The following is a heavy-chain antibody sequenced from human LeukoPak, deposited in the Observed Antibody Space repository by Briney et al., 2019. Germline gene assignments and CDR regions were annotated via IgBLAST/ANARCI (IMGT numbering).Heavy chain of an antibody. CDR1: GFIFNNYA. D-gene: IGHD5-12*01. CDR2: IIGSSGTT. CDR3: AKGAYDYIEIAYFDY. J-gene: IGHJ4*02. Sequence: GGSLLLSCVASGFIFNNYAMNWVRQAPGKGLEWVSLIIGSSGTTFYADSVKGRFTISRDKSKSTLYLQMNSLRAEDTAVYYCAKGAYDYIEIAYFDYWGQGSLVTVSS. V-gene: IGHV3-23*01.